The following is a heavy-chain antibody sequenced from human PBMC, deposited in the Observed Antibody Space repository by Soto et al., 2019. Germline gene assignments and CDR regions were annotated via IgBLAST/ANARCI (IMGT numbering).Heavy chain of an antibody. CDR3: AKDTDGYDFGY. Sequence: QVQLVESGGGVVQPGRSLTLSCGASGFTFSSYGIHWVRQAPGKGLERVAVIWNDGSNKYYTDSVKSRFTISRDNSKHTLYLHINSLRAEDTAVYYCAKDTDGYDFGYWGQGTLVTVSS. J-gene: IGHJ4*02. D-gene: IGHD5-12*01. CDR1: GFTFSSYG. V-gene: IGHV3-33*06. CDR2: IWNDGSNK.